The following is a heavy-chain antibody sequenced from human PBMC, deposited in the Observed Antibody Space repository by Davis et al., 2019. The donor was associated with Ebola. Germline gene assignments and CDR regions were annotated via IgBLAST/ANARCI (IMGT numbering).Heavy chain of an antibody. CDR2: ISSSGSTI. Sequence: PGGSLRLSCAASGFTFSSYEMNWVRQAPGKGLEWVSYISSSGSTIYYADSVKGRFTISRDNAKNSLYLQMNSLRAEDTAVYYCARGAYTNYYDSSGYYYVPRYWGQGTLVTVSS. J-gene: IGHJ4*02. V-gene: IGHV3-48*03. CDR3: ARGAYTNYYDSSGYYYVPRY. CDR1: GFTFSSYE. D-gene: IGHD3-22*01.